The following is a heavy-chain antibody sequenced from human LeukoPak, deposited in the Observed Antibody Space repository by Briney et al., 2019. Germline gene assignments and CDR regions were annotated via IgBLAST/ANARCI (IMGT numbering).Heavy chain of an antibody. D-gene: IGHD6-19*01. CDR3: ARGNQWLSSYDY. V-gene: IGHV4-61*02. Sequence: PSETLSLTCTVSGGSISSGSYYWSWIRQPAGKGLEWIGRIYTSGSTNYNPSLKSRVTMSVDTSKNQFSLKLSSVTAADTAVYYCARGNQWLSSYDYWGQGTLVTVSS. J-gene: IGHJ4*02. CDR1: GGSISSGSYY. CDR2: IYTSGST.